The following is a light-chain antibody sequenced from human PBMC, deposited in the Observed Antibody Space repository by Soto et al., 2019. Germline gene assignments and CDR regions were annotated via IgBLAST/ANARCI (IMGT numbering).Light chain of an antibody. Sequence: EIVLTQSPGTLSLSPGERATLSCRASQSVSSSYLAWYQPKPGQAPRLLIYGASSRATGIPDRFSGSGSGTDVTLTISRLEPDDFAVYYCQQYGRSPATFGPGTKVEIK. J-gene: IGKJ1*01. CDR2: GAS. CDR1: QSVSSSY. CDR3: QQYGRSPAT. V-gene: IGKV3-20*01.